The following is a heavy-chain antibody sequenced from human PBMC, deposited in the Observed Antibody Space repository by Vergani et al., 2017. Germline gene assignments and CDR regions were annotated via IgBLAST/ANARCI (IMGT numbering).Heavy chain of an antibody. D-gene: IGHD2-8*01. CDR1: GFTSSYYG. CDR3: AKATLGYCTNGVCYTQYYFDY. J-gene: IGHJ4*02. Sequence: QVHLVESGGGVVQPGRSLRLSCVVSGFTSSYYGMHWVRQAPGKGLEWVAVISYDGTQKYYADSVKGRFTISRDNSKSTLYLQMNSLRAEDMALYYCAKATLGYCTNGVCYTQYYFDYWGQGTLVTVSS. V-gene: IGHV3-30*18. CDR2: ISYDGTQK.